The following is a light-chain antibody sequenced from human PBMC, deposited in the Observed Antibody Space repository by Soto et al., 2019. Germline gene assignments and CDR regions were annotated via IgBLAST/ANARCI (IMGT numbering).Light chain of an antibody. J-gene: IGKJ2*01. CDR1: QSISSW. CDR3: QRYNSLYT. CDR2: KAS. Sequence: DIQMTQSPSTLSASVGDRVTITCRASQSISSWLAWYQRKPGKAPKLLIYKASSLESEVPSRFSGSGSGTEFTLTISSLQPDDFATYYCQRYNSLYTFGQGTKLEIK. V-gene: IGKV1-5*03.